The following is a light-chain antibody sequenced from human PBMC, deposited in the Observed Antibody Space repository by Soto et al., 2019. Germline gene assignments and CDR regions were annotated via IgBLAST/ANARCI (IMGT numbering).Light chain of an antibody. V-gene: IGKV3-20*01. CDR1: QTVSSSH. Sequence: EVVLTQSPGTLSLSPGERATLSCRASQTVSSSHLAWYQQKPGQAPSLLIYGASDRATDIPDRFSGSGSGTDFTLTISRLEPEDFAGYYCQHFGYSPSKYTFGQGTKLVIK. J-gene: IGKJ2*01. CDR3: QHFGYSPSKYT. CDR2: GAS.